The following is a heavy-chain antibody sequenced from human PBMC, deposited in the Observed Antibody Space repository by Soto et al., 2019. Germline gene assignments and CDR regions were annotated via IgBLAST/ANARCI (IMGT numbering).Heavy chain of an antibody. J-gene: IGHJ6*02. D-gene: IGHD3-10*01. Sequence: QVQLQESGPGLVKPSETLSLICFVSGEAVGSGQSYWNWIRQAPGKGLEWIGHTFITGPTNYSASLKSRVTMSVDTSKSQISLNLTSVTAADSATYFCARVRADSAGSSLGRRMDVWGQGTTVTVAS. CDR2: TFITGPT. V-gene: IGHV4-61*01. CDR3: ARVRADSAGSSLGRRMDV. CDR1: GEAVGSGQSY.